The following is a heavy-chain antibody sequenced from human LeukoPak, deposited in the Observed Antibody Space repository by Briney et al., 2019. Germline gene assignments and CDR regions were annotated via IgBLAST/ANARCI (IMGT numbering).Heavy chain of an antibody. D-gene: IGHD3-9*01. V-gene: IGHV3-20*04. CDR1: GFTFDDHD. Sequence: RGSLRLSCVASGFTFDDHDMSWVRQAPWKGLEWVSGINWNGGSTGYADSVKGRFTISRDNAKNSLYLQMNSLRAEDTALYYCARGLRYFDWLLDYWGQGTLVTVSS. J-gene: IGHJ4*02. CDR2: INWNGGST. CDR3: ARGLRYFDWLLDY.